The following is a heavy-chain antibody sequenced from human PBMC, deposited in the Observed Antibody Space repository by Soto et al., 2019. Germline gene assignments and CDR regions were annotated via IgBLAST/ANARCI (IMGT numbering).Heavy chain of an antibody. CDR1: GGSISSSNW. Sequence: QVQLQESGPGLVKPSGTLSLTCAVSGGSISSSNWWSWVRQPPGKGLEWIGEIYHSGSTNYNPSLKSRVTISVDTSKNQFSLKLSSVTAADTAVYYCARGYYYDSSGYYSPYFDYWGQGTLVTVSS. J-gene: IGHJ4*02. D-gene: IGHD3-22*01. CDR2: IYHSGST. V-gene: IGHV4-4*02. CDR3: ARGYYYDSSGYYSPYFDY.